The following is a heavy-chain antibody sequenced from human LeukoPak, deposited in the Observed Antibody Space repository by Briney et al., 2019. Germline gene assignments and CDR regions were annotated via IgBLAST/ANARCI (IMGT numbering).Heavy chain of an antibody. J-gene: IGHJ6*02. V-gene: IGHV3-23*01. CDR3: ATGAGETYYDFWSGPRGGGMDV. CDR2: ISGSGGST. CDR1: GFTFSSYA. D-gene: IGHD3-3*01. Sequence: PGGSLRLSCAASGFTFSSYAMSWVRQAPGKGLEWVSAISGSGGSTYYADSVKGRFTISRDNSKNTLYLQMNSLRAEDTAVYYCATGAGETYYDFWSGPRGGGMDVWGQGTTVTVSS.